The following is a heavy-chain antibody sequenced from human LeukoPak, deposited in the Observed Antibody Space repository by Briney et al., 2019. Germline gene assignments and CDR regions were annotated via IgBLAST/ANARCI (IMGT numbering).Heavy chain of an antibody. CDR2: MNGGNGNT. CDR3: ARGRGTSGSNRDFYYYYYMDV. CDR1: GYIFTDYA. Sequence: ASVKVSCKASGYIFTDYAIHWLRQALGQRPEWMGWMNGGNGNTKYSQKFQGRITLIRDTSAATAYMELSSLRHDDLAVYYCARGRGTSGSNRDFYYYYYMDVWGKGNTVTVSS. V-gene: IGHV1-3*01. D-gene: IGHD2-15*01. J-gene: IGHJ6*03.